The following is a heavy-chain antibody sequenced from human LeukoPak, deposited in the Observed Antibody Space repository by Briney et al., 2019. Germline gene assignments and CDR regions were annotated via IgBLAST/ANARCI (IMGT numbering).Heavy chain of an antibody. Sequence: PGGSLRLSCAASGFTFSSYGIHWVRQAPGKGLEWVARISYDGSNKFYADSVKGRFTISRDNSKNTLYLQMNSLRAEDTAVYFCAKDAPPYYYGSGYFDYWGQGTLVTVSS. D-gene: IGHD3-10*01. V-gene: IGHV3-30*18. CDR2: ISYDGSNK. CDR1: GFTFSSYG. J-gene: IGHJ4*02. CDR3: AKDAPPYYYGSGYFDY.